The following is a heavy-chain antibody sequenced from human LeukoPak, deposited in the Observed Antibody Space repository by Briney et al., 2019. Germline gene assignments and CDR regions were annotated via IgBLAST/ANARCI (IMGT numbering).Heavy chain of an antibody. CDR2: IKRKTDGGTT. D-gene: IGHD1-1*01. CDR1: GFTFSNAW. Sequence: GGSLRLSCAASGFTFSNAWMSWVRQAPGKGLEWVGRIKRKTDGGTTDYAAPVKGRFTISRDDSKNTLSLQMNSLKTEDTAVYYCTTDVTPPNWNDGFGYWGQGTLVTVSS. CDR3: TTDVTPPNWNDGFGY. V-gene: IGHV3-15*01. J-gene: IGHJ4*02.